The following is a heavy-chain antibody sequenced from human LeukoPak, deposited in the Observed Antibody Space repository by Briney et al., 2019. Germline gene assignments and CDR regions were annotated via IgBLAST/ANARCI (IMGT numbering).Heavy chain of an antibody. D-gene: IGHD1-26*01. Sequence: SGGSLRLSCAASGFTFSSYWMTWVRQAPGKGLEWVANIKQDGSEKYYVDSVKGRFTISRDNAKNSLFLQMNSLRDEDTAVYYCARGSSGTTFDYWGQGTLVTVSS. CDR1: GFTFSSYW. CDR2: IKQDGSEK. CDR3: ARGSSGTTFDY. J-gene: IGHJ4*02. V-gene: IGHV3-7*01.